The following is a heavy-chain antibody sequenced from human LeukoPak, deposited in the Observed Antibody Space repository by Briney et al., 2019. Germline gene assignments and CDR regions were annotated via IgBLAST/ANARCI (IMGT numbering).Heavy chain of an antibody. CDR1: GFSLTTSGVG. V-gene: IGHV2-5*02. D-gene: IGHD3-22*01. CDR3: AHRRDSSGYQYRYWFAP. J-gene: IGHJ5*02. Sequence: SGPTLVNPTQTLTLTCTFSGFSLTTSGVGVGWIRQPPGKALEWLARINWDDQKVYSPSLQSRLSITKDTSKNQVVLTLTNVDPVDTATYYCAHRRDSSGYQYRYWFAPWGQGTLVTVSS. CDR2: INWDDQK.